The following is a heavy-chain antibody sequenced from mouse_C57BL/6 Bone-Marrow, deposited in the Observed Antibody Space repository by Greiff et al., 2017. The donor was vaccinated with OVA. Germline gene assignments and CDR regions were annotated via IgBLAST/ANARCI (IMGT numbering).Heavy chain of an antibody. D-gene: IGHD2-10*01. CDR2: IYPRSGNT. V-gene: IGHV1-81*01. CDR3: AREGYAPTGPFAY. CDR1: GYTFTSYG. Sequence: QVQLKESGAELARPGASVKLSCKASGYTFTSYGISWVKQRTGQGLEWIGEIYPRSGNTYYNEKFKGKATLTADKSSSTAYMELRSLTSEDSAVYFCAREGYAPTGPFAYWGQGTLVTVSA. J-gene: IGHJ3*01.